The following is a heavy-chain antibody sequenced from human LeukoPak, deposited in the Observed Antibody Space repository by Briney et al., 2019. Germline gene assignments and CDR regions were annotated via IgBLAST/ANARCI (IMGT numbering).Heavy chain of an antibody. CDR3: ARGPGYSYGYVDDY. CDR1: GDSISSYY. D-gene: IGHD5-18*01. Sequence: SETLSLTCTVSGDSISSYYWSWIRQPPGKGLEWIGYIYYSGSTNYNPSLKSRVTISVDTSKNQFSLKLSSVTAADTAVYYCARGPGYSYGYVDDYWGQGTLVTVSS. V-gene: IGHV4-59*01. CDR2: IYYSGST. J-gene: IGHJ4*02.